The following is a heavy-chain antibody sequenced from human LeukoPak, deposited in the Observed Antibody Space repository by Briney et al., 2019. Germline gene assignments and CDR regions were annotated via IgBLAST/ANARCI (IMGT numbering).Heavy chain of an antibody. CDR1: GXSISSYY. J-gene: IGHJ2*01. V-gene: IGHV4-59*08. CDR2: IYYSGST. Sequence: PSESLSLTCTVSGXSISSYYWSWIRQPPGKGLEWIGYIYYSGSTNYNPSLKSRLTMSVDTSKNQFSLKLSSVTVADTAIYYCARQTYYYDSSGHPYWYFDLWGRGTLVTVSS. D-gene: IGHD3-22*01. CDR3: ARQTYYYDSSGHPYWYFDL.